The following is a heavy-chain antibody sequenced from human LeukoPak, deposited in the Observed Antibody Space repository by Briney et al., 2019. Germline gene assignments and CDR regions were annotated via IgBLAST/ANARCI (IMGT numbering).Heavy chain of an antibody. J-gene: IGHJ4*02. CDR3: AKERPSYYDSSGYYPYYFDY. CDR1: GFSFSSYA. CDR2: ISGSGGST. D-gene: IGHD3-22*01. V-gene: IGHV3-23*01. Sequence: GGSLRLSRAASGFSFSSYAMSWVRQAPGKGLEWVSAISGSGGSTYYADSVKGRFTISRDNSKNTLYLQTNSLRAEDTAVYYCAKERPSYYDSSGYYPYYFDYWGQGTLVTVSS.